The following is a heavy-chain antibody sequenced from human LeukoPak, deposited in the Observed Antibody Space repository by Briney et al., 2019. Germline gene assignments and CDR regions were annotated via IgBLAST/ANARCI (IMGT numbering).Heavy chain of an antibody. D-gene: IGHD2-15*01. V-gene: IGHV3-48*01. J-gene: IGHJ5*02. CDR1: GFIFSSYS. Sequence: GGSLRLSCEASGFIFSSYSMNWVRQAPGKGLEWVSYISSSSSTIYYADSVKGRFTISRDNAKNSLYLQMNSLRAEDTAVYYCARDSGGRGWFDPWGQGTLVTVSS. CDR3: ARDSGGRGWFDP. CDR2: ISSSSSTI.